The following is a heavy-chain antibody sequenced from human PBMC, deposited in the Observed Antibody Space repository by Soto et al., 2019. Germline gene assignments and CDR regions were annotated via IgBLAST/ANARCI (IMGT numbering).Heavy chain of an antibody. Sequence: PSETLSLTCAVSGSSISSSDWWSWVRQPPGKGLEWIGEISHIGSINYSPSLRGRVTMSVDKSKNQFSLKLTSMSAADTAVYYCARAQDRSASTARYFDLWGQGILVTVAS. D-gene: IGHD3-22*01. CDR1: GSSISSSDW. CDR2: ISHIGSI. CDR3: ARAQDRSASTARYFDL. V-gene: IGHV4-4*02. J-gene: IGHJ4*02.